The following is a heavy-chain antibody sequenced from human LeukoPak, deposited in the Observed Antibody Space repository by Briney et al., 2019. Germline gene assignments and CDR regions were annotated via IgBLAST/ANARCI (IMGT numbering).Heavy chain of an antibody. V-gene: IGHV1-69*06. CDR3: ARVGVVYYGSGMTYYFDY. Sequence: ASVKVSCKASGGTFSSYAISWVRQAPGQGLEWMGGIIPIFGTANYAQKFQGRVTITADKSTSTAYMELSSLRSEDTAVYYCARVGVVYYGSGMTYYFDYWGQGTLVTVSS. CDR1: GGTFSSYA. CDR2: IIPIFGTA. D-gene: IGHD3-10*01. J-gene: IGHJ4*02.